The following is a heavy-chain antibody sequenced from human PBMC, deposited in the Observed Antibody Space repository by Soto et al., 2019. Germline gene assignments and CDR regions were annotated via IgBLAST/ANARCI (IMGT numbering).Heavy chain of an antibody. Sequence: ASVKVSCKTSGYTFTTSAMHWVRQAPGQRLEWMGWINAGNGNTKYSQKFQGRVTITRDTSASTAYMELSSLRSEDTAVYYCARDPRGGYYDYVWGSYRPYYFDYWGQGTLVTVSS. J-gene: IGHJ4*02. CDR1: GYTFTTSA. CDR3: ARDPRGGYYDYVWGSYRPYYFDY. V-gene: IGHV1-3*01. D-gene: IGHD3-16*02. CDR2: INAGNGNT.